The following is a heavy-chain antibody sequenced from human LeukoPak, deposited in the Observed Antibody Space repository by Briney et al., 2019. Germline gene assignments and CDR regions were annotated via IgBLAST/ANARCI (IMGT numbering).Heavy chain of an antibody. J-gene: IGHJ5*02. CDR2: IIPIFGTA. D-gene: IGHD2-15*01. V-gene: IGHV1-69*13. CDR3: AREVVVVVAATGWFDP. CDR1: GGTFSSYA. Sequence: ASVKVSCKASGGTFSSYAISWVRQAPGQGLEWMGGIIPIFGTANYAQKFQGRVTITADASTSTAYMELSSLRSVDTAVYYWAREVVVVVAATGWFDPWGQGTLVTVSS.